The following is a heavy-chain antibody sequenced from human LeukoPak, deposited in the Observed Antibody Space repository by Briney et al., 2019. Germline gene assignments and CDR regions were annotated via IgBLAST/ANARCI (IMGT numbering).Heavy chain of an antibody. Sequence: SETLSLTCTVSGGSISSGDYYWSWIRQPPGKGLEWIGYIYYSGSTYYNPSLKSRVTISVDTSKNQFSLKLSSVTAADTAVYYCAREWGASYYTNDAFDIWGQGTMVTVSS. CDR3: AREWGASYYTNDAFDI. CDR2: IYYSGST. V-gene: IGHV4-30-4*01. D-gene: IGHD1-26*01. J-gene: IGHJ3*02. CDR1: GGSISSGDYY.